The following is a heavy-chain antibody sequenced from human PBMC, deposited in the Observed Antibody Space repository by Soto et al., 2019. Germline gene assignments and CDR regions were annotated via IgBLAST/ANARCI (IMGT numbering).Heavy chain of an antibody. V-gene: IGHV3-23*01. J-gene: IGHJ4*02. CDR1: GFTFSSYA. D-gene: IGHD3-22*01. Sequence: PGGSLRLSCAASGFTFSSYAMSWVRHAPGKGLEWVSAISGSGVGTYYADSVKGRFTISRDNSKNTLYLQMNSLRAEDTAVYYCAKVPTYYYESSGYYYFDYWGQGTLVTVSS. CDR3: AKVPTYYYESSGYYYFDY. CDR2: ISGSGVGT.